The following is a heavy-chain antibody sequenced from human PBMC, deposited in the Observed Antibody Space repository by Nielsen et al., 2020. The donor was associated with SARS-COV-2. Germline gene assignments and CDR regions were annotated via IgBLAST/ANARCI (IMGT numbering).Heavy chain of an antibody. CDR3: ARDGDGYCSSTSCSKYYYGMDV. Sequence: ASVKVSCKASGYTYSRYGISWLRQAPGQGLEWMGWISADDGDTKYAQKVKGRMTMTIDTSTSTAYMELRSLRSDDTAVYYCARDGDGYCSSTSCSKYYYGMDVWGQGTTVTVSS. CDR1: GYTYSRYG. CDR2: ISADDGDT. J-gene: IGHJ6*02. D-gene: IGHD2-2*03. V-gene: IGHV1-18*04.